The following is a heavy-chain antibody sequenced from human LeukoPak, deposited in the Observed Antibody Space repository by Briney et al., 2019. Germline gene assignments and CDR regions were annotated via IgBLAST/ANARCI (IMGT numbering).Heavy chain of an antibody. CDR1: GGSFSGYY. J-gene: IGHJ5*02. Sequence: KPSETLSLTCAVYGGSFSGYYWSWIRQPPGKGLEWIGYIYYSGSTNYNPSLKSRVTISVDTSKNQFSLKLSSVTAADTAVYYCARHSYDTFNWFDPWGQGTLVTVSS. CDR2: IYYSGST. V-gene: IGHV4-59*08. CDR3: ARHSYDTFNWFDP. D-gene: IGHD3-22*01.